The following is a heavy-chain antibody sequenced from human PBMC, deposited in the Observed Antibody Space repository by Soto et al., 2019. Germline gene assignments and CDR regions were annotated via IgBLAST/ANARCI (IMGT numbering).Heavy chain of an antibody. CDR2: ISWNSGSI. J-gene: IGHJ4*02. Sequence: EVQLVESGGGLVQPGRSLRLSCAASGFTFDDYAMHWVRQAPGKGLEWVSGISWNSGSIGYADSVKGRFAISRDNAKNSLYLQMNSLRAEDTALYYCAKNPSQWLVLEGEATTDNYFDYWGQGTLVTVSS. V-gene: IGHV3-9*01. CDR1: GFTFDDYA. CDR3: AKNPSQWLVLEGEATTDNYFDY. D-gene: IGHD6-19*01.